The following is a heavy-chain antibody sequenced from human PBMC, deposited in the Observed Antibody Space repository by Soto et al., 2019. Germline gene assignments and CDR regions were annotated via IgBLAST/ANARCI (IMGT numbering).Heavy chain of an antibody. CDR2: IIPIFGTT. Sequence: QVQLVQSGAEVKKRGSSVKVSCKASGGTFSTYGLSWVRQAPGQGLEWMGGIIPIFGTTTYAQKFQGRVTITADESTSTTYMKLSSLRSEDTAVNYCAREKGFEAAAEFDYWGQGTLLTVSS. V-gene: IGHV1-69*01. CDR3: AREKGFEAAAEFDY. CDR1: GGTFSTYG. D-gene: IGHD6-13*01. J-gene: IGHJ4*02.